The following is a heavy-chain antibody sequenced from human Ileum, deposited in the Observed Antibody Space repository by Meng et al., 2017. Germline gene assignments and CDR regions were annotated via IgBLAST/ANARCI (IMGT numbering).Heavy chain of an antibody. CDR1: GGSISSSNW. Sequence: QVRLEESGPGRVKPSGTLSLTCAVSGGSISSSNWWSWVRQPPGKGLGWIGEIYHSGSTNYNPSLKSRVTISVDKSKNQFSLKLSSVTAADTAVYYCARYILRWGYYFDYWGQGTLVTVSS. V-gene: IGHV4-4*02. J-gene: IGHJ4*02. D-gene: IGHD4-23*01. CDR3: ARYILRWGYYFDY. CDR2: IYHSGST.